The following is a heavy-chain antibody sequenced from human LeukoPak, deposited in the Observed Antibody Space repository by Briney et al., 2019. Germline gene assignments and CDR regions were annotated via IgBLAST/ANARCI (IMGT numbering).Heavy chain of an antibody. J-gene: IGHJ4*02. D-gene: IGHD3-22*01. CDR3: ARAPSQYYYDSSGYSDY. V-gene: IGHV1-3*01. CDR1: GYTFTSYA. CDR2: INAGNGNT. Sequence: ASVTVSCKASGYTFTSYAMHWVRQAPGQRLEWMGWINAGNGNTKYSQKFQGRVTITRDTSASTAYMELSSLRSEDTAVYYCARAPSQYYYDSSGYSDYWGQGTLVTVSS.